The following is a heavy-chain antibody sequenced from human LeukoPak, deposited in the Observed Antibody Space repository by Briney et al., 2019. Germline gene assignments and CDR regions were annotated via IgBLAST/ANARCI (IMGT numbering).Heavy chain of an antibody. CDR3: ASASGY. J-gene: IGHJ4*02. V-gene: IGHV4-4*07. CDR2: IYTTGST. CDR1: GDSISSDY. D-gene: IGHD6-19*01. Sequence: SGTLSLTCSVSGDSISSDYWSWIRQLAGKGLEWIGRIYTTGSTNYNPSLKSRVTMSADMSKNQFSLKLSSVTAADTAVYYCASASGYWGQGTLVTVPS.